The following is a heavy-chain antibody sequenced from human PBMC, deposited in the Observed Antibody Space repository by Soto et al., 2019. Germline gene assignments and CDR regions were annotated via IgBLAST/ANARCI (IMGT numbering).Heavy chain of an antibody. D-gene: IGHD3-10*01. CDR2: VAYSGST. CDR1: GVSVSSRCDY. J-gene: IGHJ4*02. V-gene: IGHV4-39*02. CDR3: ARRRTNTDIRPPRGYYFDF. Sequence: SETMSLTCSVSGVSVSSRCDYWDWIRQPPGKGLEWIGSVAYSGSTYYNPSLKSRVTISEDRSKNAFSLKLDSMTAADTSVYYCARRRTNTDIRPPRGYYFDFWGLGILVTVSS.